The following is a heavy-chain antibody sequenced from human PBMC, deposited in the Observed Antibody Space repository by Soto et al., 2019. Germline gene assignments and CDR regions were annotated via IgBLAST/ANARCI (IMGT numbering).Heavy chain of an antibody. J-gene: IGHJ4*02. V-gene: IGHV3-30-3*01. CDR2: ISYDGSNK. CDR3: ASEAVWDDFDY. CDR1: GFTFSSYA. D-gene: IGHD3-16*01. Sequence: QVQLVESGGGVVQPGRSLRLSCAASGFTFSSYAMHWVRQAPGKGLEWVAVISYDGSNKYYADSVKGRFTISRDNSKNTLYLQMNSLRAEDTAVYYCASEAVWDDFDYWGQGTLVTVSS.